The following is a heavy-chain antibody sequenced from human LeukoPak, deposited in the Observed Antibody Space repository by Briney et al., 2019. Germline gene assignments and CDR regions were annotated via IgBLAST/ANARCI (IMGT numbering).Heavy chain of an antibody. CDR1: GFTFSSYA. D-gene: IGHD3-10*01. CDR2: ISYDGSNK. CDR3: ARETGGY. V-gene: IGHV3-30-3*01. Sequence: GGSLRLSCAASGFTFSSYAMHWVRQAPGKGLEWVAVISYDGSNKYYADSVKGRFTISRDNSKNTLYLQMNSLRAEDTAVYYCARETGGYWGQGTLVTVSS. J-gene: IGHJ4*02.